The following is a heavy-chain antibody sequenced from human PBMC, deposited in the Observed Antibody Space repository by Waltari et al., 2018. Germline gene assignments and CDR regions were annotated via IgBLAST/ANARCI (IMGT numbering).Heavy chain of an antibody. Sequence: SGYTFTSSHMHWVRQAPGQGLEWMAIINPTDDNTRIAQKFQGRVTVARETSTSTVYMELSSLRSEDKAIYYCARDLSGGWTFDYWGQGTLVTVSS. CDR2: INPTDDNT. V-gene: IGHV1-46*01. CDR1: GYTFTSSH. D-gene: IGHD1-1*01. J-gene: IGHJ4*02. CDR3: ARDLSGGWTFDY.